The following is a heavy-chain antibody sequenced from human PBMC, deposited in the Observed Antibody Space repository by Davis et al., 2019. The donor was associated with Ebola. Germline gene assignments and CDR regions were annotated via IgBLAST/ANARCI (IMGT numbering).Heavy chain of an antibody. D-gene: IGHD6-19*01. J-gene: IGHJ4*02. Sequence: MPSETLSLTCSVSGGPIRSYTYYWGWIRQTPGKGLEWIGSISYNGDAYYKSSLKSRVTIAVDTSRNQFSMRLTSMAAADAGAYYCAKIIAVARFDIWGQGTLVTVSS. CDR3: AKIIAVARFDI. V-gene: IGHV4-39*01. CDR1: GGPIRSYTYY. CDR2: ISYNGDA.